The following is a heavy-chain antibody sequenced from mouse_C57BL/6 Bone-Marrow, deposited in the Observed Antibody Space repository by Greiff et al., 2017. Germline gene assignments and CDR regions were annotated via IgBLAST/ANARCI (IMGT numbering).Heavy chain of an antibody. CDR3: ARTDYRNYANHAMDD. V-gene: IGHV5-17*01. J-gene: IGHJ4*01. Sequence: EVKLQESGGGLVKPGGSLKLSCAASGFTFSDYGMHWVRQAPEKGLAWVAYISSGSSTIYYADTVKGRFTISRDNAKNTLFLQMTSLRSEDTAMYYCARTDYRNYANHAMDDWGQGTSVTVSS. D-gene: IGHD2-5*01. CDR1: GFTFSDYG. CDR2: ISSGSSTI.